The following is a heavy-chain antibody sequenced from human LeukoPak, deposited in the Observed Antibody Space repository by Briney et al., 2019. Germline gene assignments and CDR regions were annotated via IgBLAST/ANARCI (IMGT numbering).Heavy chain of an antibody. Sequence: GGSLRLSCAASGFIFSDYSMTWIRQSPGKGLKWVSYVSVSGRTIYYRDSVKGRFTISRDNAKNSLYLQMNSLKIEDTAMYYCARDHGSSSWYGNYYYMDVWGKGTTVTVSS. CDR3: ARDHGSSSWYGNYYYMDV. V-gene: IGHV3-11*04. CDR2: VSVSGRTI. D-gene: IGHD6-13*01. J-gene: IGHJ6*03. CDR1: GFIFSDYS.